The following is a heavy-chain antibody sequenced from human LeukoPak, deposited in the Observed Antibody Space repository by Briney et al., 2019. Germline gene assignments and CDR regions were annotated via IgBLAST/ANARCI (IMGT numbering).Heavy chain of an antibody. CDR3: ARDSIVPISATVAEC. Sequence: GGSLRLSCAASGFTVSSKYMSWVRQAPGKGLEWVSVIYSDDSTSYADSVKGRFTISRDKSKNTLYLQMNSLRAEDTAVYYWARDSIVPISATVAECWGQGTLVTVSS. V-gene: IGHV3-53*01. CDR2: IYSDDST. CDR1: GFTVSSKY. D-gene: IGHD6-13*01. J-gene: IGHJ4*02.